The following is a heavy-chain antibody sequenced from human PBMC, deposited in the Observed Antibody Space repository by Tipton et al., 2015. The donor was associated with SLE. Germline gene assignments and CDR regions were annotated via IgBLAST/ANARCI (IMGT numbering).Heavy chain of an antibody. Sequence: SLRLSCADSGFTFDDYAMHWVRQAPGKGLEWVSGISWNSGSIGYADSVKGRFTISRDNAKNSLYLQMNSLRAEDTALYYCTKAAYYYDSSCQQWYFDYWGQGTLVTVSS. CDR2: ISWNSGSI. D-gene: IGHD3-22*01. CDR3: TKAAYYYDSSCQQWYFDY. J-gene: IGHJ4*02. V-gene: IGHV3-9*01. CDR1: GFTFDDYA.